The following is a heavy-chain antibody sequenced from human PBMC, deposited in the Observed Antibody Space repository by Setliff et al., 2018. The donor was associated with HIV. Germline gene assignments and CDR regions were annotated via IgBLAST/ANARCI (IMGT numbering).Heavy chain of an antibody. Sequence: SETLSLTCTVSSGSISTYYWTRIRQPPGKGLEYIGYIYYTGSTDYNPSLNGRVTISVDASKNQSSLKLTSVTAADTAVYYCATPPIAGVRGYPQGWYFDLWGRGTLVTVSS. D-gene: IGHD3-10*01. CDR2: IYYTGST. CDR3: ATPPIAGVRGYPQGWYFDL. J-gene: IGHJ2*01. CDR1: SGSISTYY. V-gene: IGHV4-59*08.